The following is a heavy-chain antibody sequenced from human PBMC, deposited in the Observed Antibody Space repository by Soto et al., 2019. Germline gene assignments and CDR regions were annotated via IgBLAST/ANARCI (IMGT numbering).Heavy chain of an antibody. D-gene: IGHD5-12*01. V-gene: IGHV1-69*02. CDR3: ARVLSGGGYALRAAAYDI. J-gene: IGHJ3*02. CDR1: GDTISSYT. Sequence: SVKVSCKASGDTISSYTISWVRQAPRQGLELMGRIIPILGIANYAQKIQGRVTITADKSTSTAYMELSSLRSEDTAVYYCARVLSGGGYALRAAAYDICGQGTMVIVSS. CDR2: IIPILGIA.